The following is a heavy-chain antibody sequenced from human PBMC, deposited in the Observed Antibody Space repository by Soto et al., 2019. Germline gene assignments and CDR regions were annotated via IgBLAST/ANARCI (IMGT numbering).Heavy chain of an antibody. D-gene: IGHD3-10*01. V-gene: IGHV3-23*01. J-gene: IGHJ3*02. CDR2: VSGAGGST. CDR3: AKRDYGSGSYYAFDI. CDR1: GFPLSSYA. Sequence: VQLLESGRDLVHPGGSLRLSCAASGFPLSSYAMTWVRQAPGKGLEWVSTVSGAGGSTYYADSVKGRFTISRDNSKNTLYLQMNSLRAEDTAIYYCAKRDYGSGSYYAFDIWGQGTMVTVSS.